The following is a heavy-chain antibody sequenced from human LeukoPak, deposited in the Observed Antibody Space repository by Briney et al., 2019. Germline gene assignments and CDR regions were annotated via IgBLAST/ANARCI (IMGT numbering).Heavy chain of an antibody. J-gene: IGHJ4*02. D-gene: IGHD2-8*01. CDR1: GFTFSDYY. CDR2: ISGSGTTT. CDR3: ARAHDYCTNGVCFTGYYFYFDY. Sequence: PGGSLRLSCAASGFTFSDYYMSWSRQAPGKGLEWVSYISGSGTTTYYADSVKRRFTISRDNAKNSLYLQMNRLRAEDTAVYYCARAHDYCTNGVCFTGYYFYFDYWGQGTLVTVSS. V-gene: IGHV3-11*01.